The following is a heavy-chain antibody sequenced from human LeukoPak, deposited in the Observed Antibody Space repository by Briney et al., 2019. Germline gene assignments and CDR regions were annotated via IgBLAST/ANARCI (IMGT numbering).Heavy chain of an antibody. Sequence: SETLSLTCPVSGGPIIASYWSWIRQPPGKGLEWIGYTHYSGTGNYNPSLKSRVTISIDTSKNRFSLRLTSVTAADTAVYYCARVRFYDTTGYSTSYYLDYWGHGALVTVSS. D-gene: IGHD3-22*01. CDR2: THYSGTG. V-gene: IGHV4-59*01. CDR1: GGPIIASY. J-gene: IGHJ4*01. CDR3: ARVRFYDTTGYSTSYYLDY.